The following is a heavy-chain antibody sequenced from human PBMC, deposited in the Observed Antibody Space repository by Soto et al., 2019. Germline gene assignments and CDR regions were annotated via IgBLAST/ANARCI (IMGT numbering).Heavy chain of an antibody. J-gene: IGHJ6*02. V-gene: IGHV1-58*01. CDR2: IVVGTGNT. CDR1: RITFSNSA. CDR3: AADPLFVPYYYYAMDA. Sequence: GASVKVSCKASRITFSNSAVQWVRQARGQRLEWIGWIVVGTGNTNYAQKFQERVTITRDMSRSTVYLELSGLRSEDTAVYYCAADPLFVPYYYYAMDAWGQGTTVTVS. D-gene: IGHD2-21*01.